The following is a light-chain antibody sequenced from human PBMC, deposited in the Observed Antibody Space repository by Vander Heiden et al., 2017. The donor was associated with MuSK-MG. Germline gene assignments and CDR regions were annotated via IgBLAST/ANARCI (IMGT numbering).Light chain of an antibody. CDR1: NIGSKS. CDR3: QVWASSSDQPV. J-gene: IGLJ2*01. V-gene: IGLV3-21*02. CDR2: EDS. Sequence: SYVLTQPPSVSVAPGQTASITCGGNNIGSKSVHWYQQKPGQAPVLGVYEDSDRPSGIPERFSGSNSGNTATLTISRVEAGDEADYYCQVWASSSDQPVFGGGTKLTVL.